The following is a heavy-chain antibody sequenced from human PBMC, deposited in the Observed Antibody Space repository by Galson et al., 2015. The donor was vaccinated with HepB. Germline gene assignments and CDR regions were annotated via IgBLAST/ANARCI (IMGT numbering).Heavy chain of an antibody. D-gene: IGHD3-22*01. CDR1: GFTFGDYA. Sequence: SLRLSCAASGFTFGDYAMSWFRQAPGKGLEWVGFIRSKAYGGTTEYAASVKGRFTISRDDSKSIAYLQMNSLKTEDTAVYYCTRGRSGLSITIIVVGHAMDVWGQGTTVTVSS. V-gene: IGHV3-49*03. CDR2: IRSKAYGGTT. CDR3: TRGRSGLSITIIVVGHAMDV. J-gene: IGHJ6*02.